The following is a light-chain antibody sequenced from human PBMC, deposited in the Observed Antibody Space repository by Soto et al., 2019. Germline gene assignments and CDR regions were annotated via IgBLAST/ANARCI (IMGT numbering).Light chain of an antibody. Sequence: EIVLTQSPATLSPSPGEIATLSFSASQSVISFLAFYQQKPGQAPRLLIYDASNRAPGIPARFSGSGSGTDFTLTISSLEPEDFAVYYWQQRSNWLFGPGTRLEIK. CDR1: QSVISF. J-gene: IGKJ5*01. CDR2: DAS. CDR3: QQRSNWL. V-gene: IGKV3-11*01.